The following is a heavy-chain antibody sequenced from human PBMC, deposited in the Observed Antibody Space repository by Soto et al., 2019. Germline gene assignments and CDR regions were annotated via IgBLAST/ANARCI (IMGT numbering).Heavy chain of an antibody. D-gene: IGHD4-17*01. CDR2: ISNDGSEK. J-gene: IGHJ4*02. V-gene: IGHV3-30*18. CDR1: GFTFSTYG. CDR3: AKGAVTTSLYYFDY. Sequence: QVQLVESGGGVVQPGRSLRLSCAASGFTFSTYGIHWVRRAPGKGLEWVAVISNDGSEKYYAGSVKGRFTISRDNSKTTLYLQMNSLRAEDTAVYYCAKGAVTTSLYYFDYWGQGTLVTVSS.